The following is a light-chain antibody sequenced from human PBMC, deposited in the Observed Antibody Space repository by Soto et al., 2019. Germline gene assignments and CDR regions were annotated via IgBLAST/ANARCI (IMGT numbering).Light chain of an antibody. CDR3: QQYGTAPS. CDR1: QSLITRY. Sequence: EIVLTQSPGTLSLFPGERATLSCRASQSLITRYLAWYQQKPGQAPRLLIYGASSRATGIPDRFSGSGSGTDYNLTISRLEPEDFAVYSCQQYGTAPSFGPWTRLEIK. CDR2: GAS. J-gene: IGKJ5*01. V-gene: IGKV3-20*01.